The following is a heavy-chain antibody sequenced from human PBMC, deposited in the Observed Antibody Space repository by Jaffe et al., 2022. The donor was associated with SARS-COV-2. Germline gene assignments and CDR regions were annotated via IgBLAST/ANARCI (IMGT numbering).Heavy chain of an antibody. CDR2: INHSGST. CDR3: ARYDKGRGYAGEN. Sequence: QVQLQQWGAGLLKPSETLSLTCAVYGGSFSGYYWSWIRQPPGKGLEWIGEINHSGSTNYNPSLKSRVTISVDTSKNQFSLKLSSVTAADTAVYYCARYDKGRGYAGENWGQGTLVTVSS. D-gene: IGHD5-12*01. V-gene: IGHV4-34*01. CDR1: GGSFSGYY. J-gene: IGHJ4*02.